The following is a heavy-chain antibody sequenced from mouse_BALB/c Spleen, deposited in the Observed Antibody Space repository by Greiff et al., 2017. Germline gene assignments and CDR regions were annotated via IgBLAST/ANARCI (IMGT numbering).Heavy chain of an antibody. J-gene: IGHJ3*01. CDR3: ARDPLGFAY. V-gene: IGHV5-17*02. CDR2: ISSGSSTI. CDR1: GFTFSSFG. Sequence: EVKLVESGGGLVKLGGSLKLSCAASGFTFSSFGMHWVRQAPEKGLEWVAYISSGSSTIYYADTVKGRFTISRDNPKNTLFLQMTSLRSEDTAMYYCARDPLGFAYWGQGTLVTVSA.